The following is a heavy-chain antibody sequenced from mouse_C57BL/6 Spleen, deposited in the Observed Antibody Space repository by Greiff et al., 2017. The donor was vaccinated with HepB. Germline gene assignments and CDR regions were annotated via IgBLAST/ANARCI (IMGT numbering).Heavy chain of an antibody. CDR1: GYTFTDYE. CDR2: IDPETGGT. CDR3: ERWYWGSSRYFDV. Sequence: QVQLQQSGAELVRPGASVTLSCKASGYTFTDYEMHWVKQTPVHGLEWIGAIDPETGGTAYNQKFKGKAILTADKSSSTAYMELRSLTSEDSAVYYCERWYWGSSRYFDVWGTGTTVTVSS. V-gene: IGHV1-15*01. D-gene: IGHD1-1*01. J-gene: IGHJ1*03.